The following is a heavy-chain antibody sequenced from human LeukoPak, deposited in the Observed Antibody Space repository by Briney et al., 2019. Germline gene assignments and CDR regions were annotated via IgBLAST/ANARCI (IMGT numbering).Heavy chain of an antibody. Sequence: ASVKVSCKASGYTFTGYYMHWVRQAPGQGLEWMGWINPNSGDTSYAQKFQGWVTMTRDTSISTAYMELSRLRSDDTAVYYCARVCPYCGGDGRFDYWGQGTLVTVSS. D-gene: IGHD2-21*02. CDR3: ARVCPYCGGDGRFDY. V-gene: IGHV1-2*04. J-gene: IGHJ4*02. CDR1: GYTFTGYY. CDR2: INPNSGDT.